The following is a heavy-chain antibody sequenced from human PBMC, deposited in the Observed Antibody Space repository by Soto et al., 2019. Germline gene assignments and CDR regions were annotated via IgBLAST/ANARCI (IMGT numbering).Heavy chain of an antibody. CDR1: GFTFSTYA. J-gene: IGHJ4*02. V-gene: IGHV3-23*01. CDR2: ISNSGGST. Sequence: EVQVLESGGGLVQPGGSLRLSCAASGFTFSTYAMSWVRQAPGKGLEWVSAISNSGGSTYYADSVRGRFTISRDSSKNTLYLQMNNLRAEDTAVYYCAKDMRIQLWLRSFDYWGQGPLVTVSS. CDR3: AKDMRIQLWLRSFDY. D-gene: IGHD5-18*01.